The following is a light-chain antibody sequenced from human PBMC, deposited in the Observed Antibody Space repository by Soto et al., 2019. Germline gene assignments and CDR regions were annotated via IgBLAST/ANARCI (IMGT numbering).Light chain of an antibody. CDR3: QQYGGSPMWT. CDR2: GTS. J-gene: IGKJ1*01. CDR1: QSVCSSC. Sequence: EIVLTQSPGTLSLSPGERATLSCRASQSVCSSCLAWFQQKPGQAPRLLIYGTSSRATGTPDRFTGSGSGTDFTLTISRLEPEDFAVYYCQQYGGSPMWTFGQGTKV. V-gene: IGKV3-20*01.